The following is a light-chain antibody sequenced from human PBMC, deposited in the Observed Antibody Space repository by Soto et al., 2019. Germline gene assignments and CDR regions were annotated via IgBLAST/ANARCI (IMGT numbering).Light chain of an antibody. CDR3: QQRSNWPPLLT. Sequence: EIVLTQSPATLSLSPGERATLSCRASQSVSSYLDWYQQKPGQAPRLLIYDASNRATGIPARFSGSGSGTDFTLTISSLEPEDVAVYYCQQRSNWPPLLTFGGGTKVEIK. V-gene: IGKV3-11*01. J-gene: IGKJ4*01. CDR1: QSVSSY. CDR2: DAS.